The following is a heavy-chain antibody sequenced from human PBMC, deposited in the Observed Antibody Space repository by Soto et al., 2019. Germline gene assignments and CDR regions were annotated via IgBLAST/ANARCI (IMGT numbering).Heavy chain of an antibody. V-gene: IGHV3-30*18. J-gene: IGHJ4*02. D-gene: IGHD2-15*01. Sequence: GGSLRLSCAASGFTFSSYGMHWVRQAPGKGLEWVAVISYDGSNKYYADSVKGRFTISRDNSKNTLHLQMNSLRAEDTAVYYCAKDLLADYFDYWGQGILVTVSS. CDR3: AKDLLADYFDY. CDR2: ISYDGSNK. CDR1: GFTFSSYG.